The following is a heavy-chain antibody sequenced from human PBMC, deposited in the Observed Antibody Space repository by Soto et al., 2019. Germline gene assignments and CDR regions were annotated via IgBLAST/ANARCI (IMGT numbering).Heavy chain of an antibody. CDR1: GFSLSTSGMC. CDR2: IDWDDDK. D-gene: IGHD3-22*01. V-gene: IGHV2-70*01. Sequence: SGPYAGEPTQTLTLTCTFSGFSLSTSGMCVSWIRQPPGKALEWLALIDWDDDKYYSTSLKTRLTISKDTSKNQVVLTMTNMDPVDTATYYCARTTYYYDSSGYLRYFDYWGQGTLVTVSS. J-gene: IGHJ4*02. CDR3: ARTTYYYDSSGYLRYFDY.